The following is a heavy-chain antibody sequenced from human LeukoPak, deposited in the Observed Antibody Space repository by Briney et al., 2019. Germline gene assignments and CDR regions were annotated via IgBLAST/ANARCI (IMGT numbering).Heavy chain of an antibody. Sequence: ASVKVSCKASGYTFTSYGISWVRQAPGQGLEWMGWISAYNGNTNYAQKLQGRVTVTTDTSTSTAYMELRSLRSDDTAVYYCARDIRFLEWLETGAGNWFDPWGQGTLVTVSS. J-gene: IGHJ5*02. V-gene: IGHV1-18*01. CDR3: ARDIRFLEWLETGAGNWFDP. CDR1: GYTFTSYG. D-gene: IGHD3-3*01. CDR2: ISAYNGNT.